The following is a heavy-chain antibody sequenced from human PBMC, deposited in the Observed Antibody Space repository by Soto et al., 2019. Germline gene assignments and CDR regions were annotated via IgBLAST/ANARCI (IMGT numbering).Heavy chain of an antibody. CDR3: ARGAIYRPSSYYYYGMDV. J-gene: IGHJ6*02. CDR1: GYTFTGYY. V-gene: IGHV1-2*04. CDR2: INPNSGGT. D-gene: IGHD2-2*01. Sequence: QVQLVQSGAEVKKPGASVKVSCKASGYTFTGYYIHWVRQAPGQGPEWMGWINPNSGGTNYAQKFQGWVTMTRDTSISTAYMALCRLRSNDTAVYYCARGAIYRPSSYYYYGMDVWVQGTTVTVSS.